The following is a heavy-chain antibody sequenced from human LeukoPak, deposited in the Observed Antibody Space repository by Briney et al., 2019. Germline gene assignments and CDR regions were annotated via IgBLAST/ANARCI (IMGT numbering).Heavy chain of an antibody. Sequence: GESLKISCKGSGYSFTSYWIGWVRQMPGKGLEWMGIIYPGHSDTRYGPSVQGQVTISADKSIRTAYLQWSSLKASDTAMYYCARQSPQYSGSYWSFDYWGQGTLVTVSS. CDR1: GYSFTSYW. J-gene: IGHJ4*02. V-gene: IGHV5-51*01. CDR3: ARQSPQYSGSYWSFDY. D-gene: IGHD1-26*01. CDR2: IYPGHSDT.